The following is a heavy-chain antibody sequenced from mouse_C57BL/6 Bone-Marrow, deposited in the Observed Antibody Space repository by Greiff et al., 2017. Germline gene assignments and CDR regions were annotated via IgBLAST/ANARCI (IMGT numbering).Heavy chain of an antibody. Sequence: EVQLVESGPGLVKPSQSLSLTCSVTGYSITSGYYWNWIRQFPGNKLEWMGYISYDGSNNYNPSLKNRISITRDTSKNQFFLKLNSVTTEDTATYYCARGDGYLYWYFDVWGTGTTVTVSS. V-gene: IGHV3-6*01. CDR1: GYSITSGYY. J-gene: IGHJ1*03. D-gene: IGHD2-3*01. CDR2: ISYDGSN. CDR3: ARGDGYLYWYFDV.